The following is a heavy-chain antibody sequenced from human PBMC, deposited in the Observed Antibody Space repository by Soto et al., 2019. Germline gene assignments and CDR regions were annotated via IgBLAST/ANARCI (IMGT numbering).Heavy chain of an antibody. J-gene: IGHJ6*02. CDR2: IIPIFGTA. CDR1: GGTFSSYA. V-gene: IGHV1-69*01. Sequence: QVQLVQSGAEVKKPGSSVKVSCKASGGTFSSYAISWVRQAPGQGLEWMGGIIPIFGTANYAQKFQGRVTITADESTSSADMELSSLRSEDTAVYYCASFYGDYGYYYYGMDVWGQGTTVTVSS. CDR3: ASFYGDYGYYYYGMDV. D-gene: IGHD4-17*01.